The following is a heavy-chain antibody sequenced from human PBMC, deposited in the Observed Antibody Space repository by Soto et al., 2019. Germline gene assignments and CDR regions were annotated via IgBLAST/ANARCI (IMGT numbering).Heavy chain of an antibody. D-gene: IGHD6-6*01. Sequence: QVQLVESGGGVVQPGRSLRLSCAASGFTFSSYAMHWVRQAPGKGLEWVAVISYDGSNKYYADSVKGRFTISRDNSKNTRYRQMKSLRAEDTAVYYCAGERSEYSSSFWFDPWGRGTLVTVSS. CDR2: ISYDGSNK. V-gene: IGHV3-30-3*01. CDR3: AGERSEYSSSFWFDP. J-gene: IGHJ5*02. CDR1: GFTFSSYA.